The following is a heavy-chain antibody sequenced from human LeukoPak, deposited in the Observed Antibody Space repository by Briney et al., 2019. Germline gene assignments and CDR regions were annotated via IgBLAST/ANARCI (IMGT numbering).Heavy chain of an antibody. CDR2: IYYSGST. D-gene: IGHD4-17*01. J-gene: IGHJ4*02. CDR1: SGSISSSSYY. V-gene: IGHV4-39*01. CDR3: ARLRRGTVTTYYFDY. Sequence: SETLSLTCTVSSGSISSSSYYWGWIRQPPGKGLEWIGSIYYSGSTYYNPSLKSRVTISVDTSKNQFSLKLSSVTAADTAVYYCARLRRGTVTTYYFDYWGQGTLVTVSS.